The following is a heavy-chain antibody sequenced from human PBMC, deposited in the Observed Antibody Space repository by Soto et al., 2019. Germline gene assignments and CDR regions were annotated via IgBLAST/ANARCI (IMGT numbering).Heavy chain of an antibody. CDR1: GYTFTCYG. Sequence: ASVKVSCRASGYTFTCYGISWVRQAPGQGLEWMGWISAYNGNTNYAQKQQGRVNMTTDTSTSTAYMEMRSLRSDDTAVYYCARGGVYYYDTQRLPMYNWFDPWGQGTLVTVSS. CDR3: ARGGVYYYDTQRLPMYNWFDP. D-gene: IGHD3-22*01. J-gene: IGHJ5*02. V-gene: IGHV1-18*01. CDR2: ISAYNGNT.